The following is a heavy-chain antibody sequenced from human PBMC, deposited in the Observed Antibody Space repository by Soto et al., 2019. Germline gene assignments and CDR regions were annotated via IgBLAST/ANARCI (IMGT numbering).Heavy chain of an antibody. Sequence: EVHLMESGGGLVKPGGSLRLSCSASGFNFNSYTMNWVRQAPGKGLEWVSSISRFSDRTYYADSVKGRFAIFRANAENSVYLQVNSLRAEDMAVYYCARVGAYFGEFDYFDYWGQGTPVTVSS. D-gene: IGHD3-10*01. CDR1: GFNFNSYT. CDR3: ARVGAYFGEFDYFDY. J-gene: IGHJ4*02. CDR2: ISRFSDRT. V-gene: IGHV3-21*06.